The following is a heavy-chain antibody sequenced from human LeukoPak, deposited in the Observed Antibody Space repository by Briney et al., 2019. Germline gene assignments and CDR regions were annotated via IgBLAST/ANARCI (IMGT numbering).Heavy chain of an antibody. J-gene: IGHJ4*02. CDR1: GDSFSSNGAA. V-gene: IGHV6-1*01. CDR3: ARGAPVGSSREFDY. Sequence: SQTLSLTCAISGDSFSSNGAAWHWLRQSPSRGLEWLGRTYYRSKLYNDYAVSVKSRITINPDTSKNRFSLQLNSVTPEDTAVYYCARGAPVGSSREFDYWGQGTLVTVSS. D-gene: IGHD5-24*01. CDR2: TYYRSKLYN.